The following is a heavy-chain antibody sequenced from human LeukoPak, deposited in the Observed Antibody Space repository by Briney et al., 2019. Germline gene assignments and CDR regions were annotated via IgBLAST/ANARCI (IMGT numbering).Heavy chain of an antibody. J-gene: IGHJ4*02. D-gene: IGHD6-19*01. CDR2: INPGGGST. Sequence: ASVKVSCKASGYTFTNHYMHWVRQAPRQGLEWMGIINPGGGSTSYPQKFQGRATMTRDTSTSTVYMELSSLRSEDTAFYFCARDEVAGTYYFDNWGQGTLVTVSS. CDR3: ARDEVAGTYYFDN. V-gene: IGHV1-46*01. CDR1: GYTFTNHY.